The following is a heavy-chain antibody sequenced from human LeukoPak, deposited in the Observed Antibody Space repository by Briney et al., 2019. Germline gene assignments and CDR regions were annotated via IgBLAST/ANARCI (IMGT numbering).Heavy chain of an antibody. CDR1: GFTFSSYG. CDR3: ARDQVGDILTGTYYFDY. Sequence: PGRSLRLSCAASGFTFSSYGMHWVRQAPGKGLEWVAVIWYDGSNKYYADSVKGRFTISRDNSKNTLYLQMNSLGAEDTAVYYCARDQVGDILTGTYYFDYWGQGTLVTVSS. CDR2: IWYDGSNK. J-gene: IGHJ4*02. D-gene: IGHD3-9*01. V-gene: IGHV3-33*01.